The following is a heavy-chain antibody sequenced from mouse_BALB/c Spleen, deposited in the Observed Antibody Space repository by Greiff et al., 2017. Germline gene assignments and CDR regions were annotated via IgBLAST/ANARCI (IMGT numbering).Heavy chain of an antibody. CDR1: GFTFSSYA. D-gene: IGHD2-4*01. J-gene: IGHJ3*01. CDR3: ARDGGMITTAWFAY. Sequence: EAKLEESGGGLVKPGGSLKLSCAASGFTFSSYAMSWVRQSPEKRLEWVAEISSGGSYTYYPDTVTGRFTISRDNAKNTLYLEMSSLRSEDTAMYYCARDGGMITTAWFAYWGQGTLVTVSA. V-gene: IGHV5-9-4*01. CDR2: ISSGGSYT.